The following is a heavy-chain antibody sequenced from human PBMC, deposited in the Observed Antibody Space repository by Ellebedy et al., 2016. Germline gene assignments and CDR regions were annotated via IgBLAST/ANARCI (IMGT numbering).Heavy chain of an antibody. CDR1: GYTFTGYY. CDR2: INPNSGGT. D-gene: IGHD3-16*01. J-gene: IGHJ6*03. CDR3: ARDYDPTNYYYMDV. Sequence: ASVKVSCXASGYTFTGYYMHWVRQAPGQGLEWMGWINPNSGGTNYAQKFQGWVTMTRDTSISTAYMELSRLRSDDTAVYYCARDYDPTNYYYMDVWGKGTTVTVSS. V-gene: IGHV1-2*04.